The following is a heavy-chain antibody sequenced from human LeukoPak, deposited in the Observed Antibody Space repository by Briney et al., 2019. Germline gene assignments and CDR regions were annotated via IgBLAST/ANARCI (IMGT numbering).Heavy chain of an antibody. CDR2: IRSKAYGGTT. J-gene: IGHJ4*02. Sequence: GGPLRLSCTASGFTFGDYAMSWFRQAPGKGLEWVGFIRSKAYGGTTEYAASVKGRFTISRDDSKSIAYLQMNSLKTEDTAVYYCTRAMVRGVRFDYWGQGTLVTVSS. CDR3: TRAMVRGVRFDY. V-gene: IGHV3-49*03. CDR1: GFTFGDYA. D-gene: IGHD3-10*01.